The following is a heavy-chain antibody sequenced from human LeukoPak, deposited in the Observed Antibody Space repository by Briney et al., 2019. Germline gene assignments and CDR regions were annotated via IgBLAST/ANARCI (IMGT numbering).Heavy chain of an antibody. J-gene: IGHJ4*02. CDR3: ARGSGYSYGPFDY. Sequence: PGGSLRLSCAASGFTFSSYAMSRVRQAPGKGLEWVSAISGSGGSTYYADSVKGRFTISRDNSKNTLYLQMNSLRAEDTAVYYCARGSGYSYGPFDYWGQGTLVTVSS. CDR1: GFTFSSYA. V-gene: IGHV3-23*01. D-gene: IGHD5-18*01. CDR2: ISGSGGST.